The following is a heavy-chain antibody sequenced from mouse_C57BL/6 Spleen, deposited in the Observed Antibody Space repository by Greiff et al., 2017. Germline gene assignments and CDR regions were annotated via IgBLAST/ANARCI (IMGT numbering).Heavy chain of an antibody. CDR1: GFTFSSYA. CDR3: TRDPNYGNGYFDV. J-gene: IGHJ1*03. V-gene: IGHV5-9-1*02. Sequence: EVKVEESGEGLVKPGGSLKLSCAASGFTFSSYAMSWVRQTPEKRLEWVAYISSGGDYIYYADTVKGRFTISRDNARNTLYLQMSSLKSEDTAMYYCTRDPNYGNGYFDVWGKGTTGTVSS. D-gene: IGHD1-1*01. CDR2: ISSGGDYI.